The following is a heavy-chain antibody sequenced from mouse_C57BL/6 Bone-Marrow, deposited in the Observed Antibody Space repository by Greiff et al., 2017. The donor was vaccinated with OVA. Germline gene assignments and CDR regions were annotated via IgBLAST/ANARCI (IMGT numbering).Heavy chain of an antibody. CDR3: TRPPYSPFAY. D-gene: IGHD2-12*01. CDR1: GFSLSTFGMG. CDR2: IWWDDDK. J-gene: IGHJ3*01. V-gene: IGHV8-8*01. Sequence: QVTLKVSGPGILQPSQTLSLSCSFSGFSLSTFGMGVGWIRQPSGKDLEWLAHIWWDDDKYYNPALKSRLTISKDTSKNQVFLTIANVDTAHTATHYCTRPPYSPFAYWGQGTLVTVSA.